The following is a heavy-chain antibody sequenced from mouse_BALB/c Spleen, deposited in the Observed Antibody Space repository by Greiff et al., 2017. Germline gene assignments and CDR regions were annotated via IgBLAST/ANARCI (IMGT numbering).Heavy chain of an antibody. CDR2: IWGDGST. Sequence: QVQLQQSGPGLVAPSQSLSITCTVSGFSLTGYGVNWVRQPPGKGLEWLGLIWGDGSTDYNSATKSGLSISKDNSKSQVFLQMNSLQTDDTAKYYCARFYYCGSTGYFDVWGAGTTVTVSS. V-gene: IGHV2-6-7*01. J-gene: IGHJ1*01. CDR1: GFSLTGYG. D-gene: IGHD1-1*01. CDR3: ARFYYCGSTGYFDV.